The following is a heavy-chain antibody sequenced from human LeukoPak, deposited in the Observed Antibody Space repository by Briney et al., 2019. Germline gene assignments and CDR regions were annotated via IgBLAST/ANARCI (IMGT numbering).Heavy chain of an antibody. CDR1: GGSISSYY. J-gene: IGHJ6*02. D-gene: IGHD4-17*01. Sequence: SETLSLTCTVSGGSISSYYWSWIRQPPGKGLEWIGYIYYSGSINYNPSLKSRVTISVDTSKNQFSLKLSSVTAADTAVYYSARASGFYGVGYYGMDVWGQGTTVTVSS. CDR3: ARASGFYGVGYYGMDV. CDR2: IYYSGSI. V-gene: IGHV4-59*01.